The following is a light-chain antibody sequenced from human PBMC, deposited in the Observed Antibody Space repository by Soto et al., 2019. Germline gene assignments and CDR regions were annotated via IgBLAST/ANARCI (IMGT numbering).Light chain of an antibody. CDR1: QSVDSNY. V-gene: IGKV3-20*01. CDR2: GRS. Sequence: IVLTQSPGTLSLSPGERATLSCRGSQSVDSNYLAWYQQKPGQAPRLLIYGRSRRATGIPDRFSGGGSGTDFTLTISRLEPEDYAVYYCQQYSSGMFGQGTKVEI. CDR3: QQYSSGM. J-gene: IGKJ1*01.